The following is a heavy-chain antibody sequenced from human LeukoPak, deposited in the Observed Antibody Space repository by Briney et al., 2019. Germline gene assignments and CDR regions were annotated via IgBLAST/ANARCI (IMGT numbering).Heavy chain of an antibody. D-gene: IGHD2-2*01. CDR3: ARRPDSSTRGDYYMDV. Sequence: PSETLSLTCAVSGYSISSGYYWGWIRQPPGKGLEWIGSIYHSGSTYYNPSLKSRVTISVDTSKNQFSLKLSSVTAADTAVYYCARRPDSSTRGDYYMDVWGKGTTVTVSS. CDR1: GYSISSGYY. V-gene: IGHV4-38-2*01. J-gene: IGHJ6*03. CDR2: IYHSGST.